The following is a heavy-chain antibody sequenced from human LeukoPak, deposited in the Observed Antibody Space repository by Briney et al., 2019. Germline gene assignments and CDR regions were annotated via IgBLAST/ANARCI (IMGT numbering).Heavy chain of an antibody. Sequence: GGSLRPSCAASGFTFSSYAMSWVRQAPGKGLEWVSAISGSGGSTYYADSVKGRFTISRDNSKNTLYLQMNSLRAEDTAVYYCAKWHAGHSSGWYVPYYYYGMDVWGQGTTVTVSS. D-gene: IGHD6-19*01. CDR1: GFTFSSYA. CDR3: AKWHAGHSSGWYVPYYYYGMDV. J-gene: IGHJ6*02. CDR2: ISGSGGST. V-gene: IGHV3-23*01.